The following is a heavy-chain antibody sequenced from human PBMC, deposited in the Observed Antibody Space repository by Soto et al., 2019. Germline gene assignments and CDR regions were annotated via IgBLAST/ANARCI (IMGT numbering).Heavy chain of an antibody. D-gene: IGHD3-22*01. CDR1: GGSISSGGYY. CDR3: ARDPDPYYYDSSGSGAFDI. V-gene: IGHV4-31*03. J-gene: IGHJ3*02. CDR2: IYYSGST. Sequence: QVQLQESGPGLVKPSQTLSLTCTVSGGSISSGGYYWSWIRQHPGKGLEWIGYIYYSGSTYYNPSLNSRVTISVDTSKNQFSLKLSSVTAADTAVYYCARDPDPYYYDSSGSGAFDIWGQGTMVTVSS.